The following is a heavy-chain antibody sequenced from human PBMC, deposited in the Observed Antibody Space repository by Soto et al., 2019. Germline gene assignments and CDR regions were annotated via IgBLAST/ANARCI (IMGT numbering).Heavy chain of an antibody. V-gene: IGHV2-5*01. D-gene: IGHD3-22*01. CDR3: AHTRDEYYYDSSGYSPFDY. J-gene: IGHJ4*02. CDR2: IYWNDDK. Sequence: SGPTLVNSTQTLTLTCTFSGFSLSTSGVGVGWIRQPPGKALEWLALIYWNDDKRYSPSLKSRLTITKDTSKNQVVLTMTNMDPVDTATYYCAHTRDEYYYDSSGYSPFDYWGQGTLVTVSS. CDR1: GFSLSTSGVG.